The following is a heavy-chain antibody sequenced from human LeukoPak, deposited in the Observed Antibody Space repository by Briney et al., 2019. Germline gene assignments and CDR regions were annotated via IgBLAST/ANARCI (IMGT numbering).Heavy chain of an antibody. Sequence: GGSLRLSCAASGSTFSSYAMHWVRQAPGKGLEWVAVISYDGSNKYYADSVKGRFTISRDNSKNTLYLQMNSLRAEDTAVYYCARTPDGADYWGQGTLVTVSS. CDR3: ARTPDGADY. D-gene: IGHD3-10*01. CDR2: ISYDGSNK. J-gene: IGHJ4*02. CDR1: GSTFSSYA. V-gene: IGHV3-30-3*01.